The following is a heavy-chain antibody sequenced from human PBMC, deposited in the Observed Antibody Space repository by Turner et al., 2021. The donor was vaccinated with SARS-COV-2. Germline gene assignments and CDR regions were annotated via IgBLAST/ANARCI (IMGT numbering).Heavy chain of an antibody. Sequence: QVQLVESGGGVVQPGRSLRLSCAASGFTFRSYGMHWVRQAPGKGLEGVAVILYDGSNKYYADSVKGRFTISRDNSKNTLYLQMNSLRAEDTAVYYCAKGLGGYCSGGSCYSGIVDYWGQGTLVTVSS. V-gene: IGHV3-30*18. CDR1: GFTFRSYG. D-gene: IGHD2-15*01. CDR2: ILYDGSNK. CDR3: AKGLGGYCSGGSCYSGIVDY. J-gene: IGHJ4*02.